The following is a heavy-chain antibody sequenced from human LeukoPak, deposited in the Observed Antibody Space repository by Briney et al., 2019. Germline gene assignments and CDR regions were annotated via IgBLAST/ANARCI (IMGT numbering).Heavy chain of an antibody. CDR3: ARGGTVVTHDY. Sequence: GGSLILSCAVSGFTVSSNYMSWVRQAPGKGLEWVSVIYSGGNTYYADSVKGRFTISRDNSKNTLYLQMNSLRAEDTAVYYCARGGTVVTHDYWGQGTLVTVSS. CDR2: IYSGGNT. V-gene: IGHV3-53*01. D-gene: IGHD4-23*01. J-gene: IGHJ4*02. CDR1: GFTVSSNY.